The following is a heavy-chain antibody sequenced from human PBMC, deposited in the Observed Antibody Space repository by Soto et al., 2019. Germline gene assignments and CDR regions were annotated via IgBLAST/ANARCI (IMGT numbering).Heavy chain of an antibody. CDR3: ARVVSWSSSFYGWFDP. Sequence: SLTCAVYGGSFGGYYWSWIRQPPGKGLEWIGEINHSGSTNYNPSLKSRVTISVDTSKDQFSLKLSSVTAADTAVYYCARVVSWSSSFYGWFDPWGQGNLVTVSS. D-gene: IGHD6-13*01. CDR1: GGSFGGYY. CDR2: INHSGST. J-gene: IGHJ5*02. V-gene: IGHV4-34*01.